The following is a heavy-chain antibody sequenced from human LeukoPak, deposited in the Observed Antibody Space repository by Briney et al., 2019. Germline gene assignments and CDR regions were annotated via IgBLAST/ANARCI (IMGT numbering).Heavy chain of an antibody. Sequence: SVKVSCKASGGTFSSYAISWVRQAPGQGLEWMGRIIPILGIANYAQKFQGRVTITADKSTSTAYMELSSLRSDDTAVYYCARGSTVKGFDPWGQGTLVTVSS. CDR1: GGTFSSYA. CDR2: IIPILGIA. V-gene: IGHV1-69*04. CDR3: ARGSTVKGFDP. D-gene: IGHD4-17*01. J-gene: IGHJ5*02.